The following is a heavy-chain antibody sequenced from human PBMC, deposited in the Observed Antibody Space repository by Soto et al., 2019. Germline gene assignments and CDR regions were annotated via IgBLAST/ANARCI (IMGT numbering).Heavy chain of an antibody. V-gene: IGHV4-34*07. CDR1: GGSVNGYY. Sequence: KPSETLSLTCAVYGGSVNGYYWNWIRQPPGKGLEWIGEINHTGGTHYNPSLKSRVTMSVGTXXXXXXXXXXXXXXXXXXIYYCATRITVFGLLIPPFDPWGQGTQVTVSS. CDR2: INHTGGT. D-gene: IGHD3-3*01. CDR3: ATRITVFGLLIPPFDP. J-gene: IGHJ5*02.